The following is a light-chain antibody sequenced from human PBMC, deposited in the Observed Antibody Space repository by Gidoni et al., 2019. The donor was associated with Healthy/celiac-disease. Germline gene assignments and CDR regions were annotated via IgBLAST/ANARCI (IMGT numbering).Light chain of an antibody. CDR1: QSVSSSY. J-gene: IGKJ2*01. CDR2: DAS. Sequence: ESVLTQSTATLSWSPGERATLSCGASQSVSSSYLAWYQQKPGLAPRLLIYDASSRATGIPDRFSGSGSGTDFTLTISRLEPEDFAVYCCQQYGSSVYTFGQGTKLEIK. CDR3: QQYGSSVYT. V-gene: IGKV3D-20*01.